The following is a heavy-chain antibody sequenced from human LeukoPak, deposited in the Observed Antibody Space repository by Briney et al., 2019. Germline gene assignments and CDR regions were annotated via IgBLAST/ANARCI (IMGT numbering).Heavy chain of an antibody. J-gene: IGHJ4*02. CDR2: IYHSGST. V-gene: IGHV4-38-2*02. CDR1: GYSISSGYY. D-gene: IGHD1-26*01. Sequence: SETLSLTCTVSGYSISSGYYWGWIRQPPGMGLEWIGSIYHSGSTYYNPSLKSRVTISVDTSKSQFSLKLTSVTAADTAVYYCARDRVGATTWLDYWGQGTLVTVSS. CDR3: ARDRVGATTWLDY.